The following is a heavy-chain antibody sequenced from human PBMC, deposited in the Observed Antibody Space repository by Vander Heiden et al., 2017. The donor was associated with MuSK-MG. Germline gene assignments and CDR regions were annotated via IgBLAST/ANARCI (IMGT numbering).Heavy chain of an antibody. D-gene: IGHD3-10*01. CDR3: ARGSPSLLWFGEQDAFDI. V-gene: IGHV4-59*01. CDR2: IYYSGST. CDR1: GGSIRSYY. J-gene: IGHJ3*02. Sequence: QVQLQESGPGLVKPSETLSLTCTVSGGSIRSYYWSWIRQPPGKGLEWIGYIYYSGSTNYNPSLKSRVTISVDTSKNQFSLKLSSVTAADTAVYYCARGSPSLLWFGEQDAFDIWGQGTMVTVSS.